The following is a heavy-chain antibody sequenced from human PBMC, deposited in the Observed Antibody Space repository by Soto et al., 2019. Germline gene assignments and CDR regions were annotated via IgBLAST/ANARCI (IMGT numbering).Heavy chain of an antibody. Sequence: ASVKVSCKASGYTFSGYYMYWARQAPGQGLEWMGWINPNSGGTNYGQKFQGRVTMTRDTSISTAYMELSRLRSDDTAVYYCARDGEWLQRYYYYHNGMDVWGQGTTVTVSS. V-gene: IGHV1-2*02. CDR3: ARDGEWLQRYYYYHNGMDV. CDR2: INPNSGGT. D-gene: IGHD5-12*01. J-gene: IGHJ6*02. CDR1: GYTFSGYY.